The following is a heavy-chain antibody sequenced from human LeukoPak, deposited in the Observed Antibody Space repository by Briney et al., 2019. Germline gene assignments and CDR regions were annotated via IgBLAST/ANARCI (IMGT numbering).Heavy chain of an antibody. D-gene: IGHD4-11*01. CDR2: IYYTGST. V-gene: IGHV4-59*01. CDR3: ATTTVRGGCDY. CDR1: GGXISSYY. J-gene: IGHJ4*02. Sequence: SETLSLTCTVSGGXISSYYWSWIRQPPGKGLEWIGYIYYTGSTNYNPSLKSRVTISVDTSKNQFSLNLSSVTAADTAVYYCATTTVRGGCDYWGQGTLVTVSS.